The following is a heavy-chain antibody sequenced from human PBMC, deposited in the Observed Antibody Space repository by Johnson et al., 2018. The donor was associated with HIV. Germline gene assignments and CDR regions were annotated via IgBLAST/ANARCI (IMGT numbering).Heavy chain of an antibody. CDR2: FHSGGST. V-gene: IGHV3-66*01. CDR3: AKGIAAAGTGAFDI. CDR1: GFTVSSNY. D-gene: IGHD6-13*01. Sequence: VQLVESGGGLVQPGGSLRLSCTASGFTVSSNYMNWIRQAPGKGLEWVSGFHSGGSTYYADSVKGRFTISRDNSKNTLYLQMNSLRAEDTAVYYCAKGIAAAGTGAFDIWGQGTMVTVSS. J-gene: IGHJ3*02.